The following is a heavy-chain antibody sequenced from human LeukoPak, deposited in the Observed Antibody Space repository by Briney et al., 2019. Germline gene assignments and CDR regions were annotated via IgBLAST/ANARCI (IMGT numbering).Heavy chain of an antibody. CDR1: GFTFSSYS. J-gene: IGHJ4*02. CDR3: AKEGWEQWRPTDKTYYFDY. D-gene: IGHD6-19*01. CDR2: IRYDGSNK. Sequence: PGGSLRLSCAASGFTFSSYSMNWVRQAPGKGLEWVAFIRYDGSNKYYADSVKGRFTISRDNSKNTLYLQMNSLRAEDTAVYYCAKEGWEQWRPTDKTYYFDYWGQGTLVTVSS. V-gene: IGHV3-30*02.